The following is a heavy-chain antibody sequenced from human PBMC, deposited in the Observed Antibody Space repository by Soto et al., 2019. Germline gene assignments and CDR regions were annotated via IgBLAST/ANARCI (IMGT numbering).Heavy chain of an antibody. CDR2: INPLKGDT. CDR3: ARVKVPAAVLGAFDV. Sequence: QAQLVQSGGEMKKAGASVKVSCKASGYTFTTYGITWVRQAPGQGLDWMGWINPLKGDTKSAANFQDRVTMTTDTSTRTAYMELRSLRSDDTAVYYCARVKVPAAVLGAFDVLGQGTLVTVSS. J-gene: IGHJ3*01. CDR1: GYTFTTYG. V-gene: IGHV1-18*01. D-gene: IGHD2-2*01.